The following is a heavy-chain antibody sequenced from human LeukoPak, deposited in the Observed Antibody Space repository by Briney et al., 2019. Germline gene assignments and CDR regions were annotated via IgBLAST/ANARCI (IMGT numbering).Heavy chain of an antibody. CDR1: GYTFTGYY. J-gene: IGHJ3*02. V-gene: IGHV1-2*02. D-gene: IGHD5-24*01. CDR2: INPNSGGT. Sequence: ASVKVSCKASGYTFTGYYMHWVRQAPGQGLEWMGWINPNSGGTNYAQKFQGRVTMTRDTSTSTAYMELRSLRSDDTAVYYCARTVRDGYSAFDIWGQGTMVTVSS. CDR3: ARTVRDGYSAFDI.